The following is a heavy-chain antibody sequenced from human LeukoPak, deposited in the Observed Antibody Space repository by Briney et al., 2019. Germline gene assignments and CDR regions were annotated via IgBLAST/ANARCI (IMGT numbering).Heavy chain of an antibody. V-gene: IGHV1-46*01. J-gene: IGHJ1*01. CDR1: GYTFTRYY. D-gene: IGHD3-3*01. CDR3: AKAAALHYDFWSAYYTDYSRTKNSEYLQP. Sequence: ASVKVSCKASGYTFTRYYIHWVRQAPGQGLEWMGVINPSYGTTPYGQKFQGRVTMTRDTSTSTVYMELSSLRYEDTAVYYCAKAAALHYDFWSAYYTDYSRTKNSEYLQPWGQGTLVTVSS. CDR2: INPSYGTT.